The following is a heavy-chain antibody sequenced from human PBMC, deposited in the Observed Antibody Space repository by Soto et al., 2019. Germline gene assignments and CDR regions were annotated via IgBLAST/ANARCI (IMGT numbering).Heavy chain of an antibody. V-gene: IGHV5-51*01. CDR2: IYPGDSDT. D-gene: IGHD5-18*01. CDR1: GYIFTSYW. CDR3: ARQDTAVVSGMDV. Sequence: PGESLKISCNGSGYIFTSYWIGWGRQMPGKGLEWMGIIYPGDSDTRYSPSFQGQVTISADKSISTAYLQWSSLKASDTAMYYCARQDTAVVSGMDVWGQGTKVTVSS. J-gene: IGHJ6*02.